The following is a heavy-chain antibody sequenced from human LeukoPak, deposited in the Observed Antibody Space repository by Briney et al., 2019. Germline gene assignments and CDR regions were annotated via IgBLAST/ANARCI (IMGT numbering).Heavy chain of an antibody. V-gene: IGHV1-18*01. Sequence: ASVKVSCKASGYTFTSYGITWVRQAPGQGLEWMGWISAYNAYTYYAQKLQGRVTMTTDTSTSTAYMELRSLRSDDTAVYYCARGGYDILTGYYYYMDVWGKGTTVTISS. CDR3: ARGGYDILTGYYYYMDV. CDR2: ISAYNAYT. J-gene: IGHJ6*03. CDR1: GYTFTSYG. D-gene: IGHD3-9*01.